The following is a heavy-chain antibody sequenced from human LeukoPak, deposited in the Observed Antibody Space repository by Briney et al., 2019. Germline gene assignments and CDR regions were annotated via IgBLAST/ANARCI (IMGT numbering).Heavy chain of an antibody. D-gene: IGHD3-10*01. CDR1: GXSLNSPNYY. CDR3: ARHDYYGSLNWFDP. Sequence: SETLSLTCIVSGXSLNSPNYYWGWIRQPPGKGLEWIGAIYYTGTTYYNPSLKSRLTISVDTSKNQFSLKLTSVTAADTAVYYCARHDYYGSLNWFDPWGQGTLITVSS. V-gene: IGHV4-39*01. CDR2: IYYTGTT. J-gene: IGHJ5*02.